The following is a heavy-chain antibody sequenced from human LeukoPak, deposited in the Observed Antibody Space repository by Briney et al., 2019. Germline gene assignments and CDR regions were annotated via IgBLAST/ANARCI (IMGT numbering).Heavy chain of an antibody. V-gene: IGHV4-39*01. Sequence: PSETLSLTCTVSGGSISSSSYYWGWIRQPPGKGLEWIGSIYYSGSTYYNPSLKSRVTISVDTSKNQFSLKLSSVTAADTAVYYCARHRITIFGVVTRIYGMDVWGQGTTVTVS. CDR1: GGSISSSSYY. J-gene: IGHJ6*02. D-gene: IGHD3-3*01. CDR2: IYYSGST. CDR3: ARHRITIFGVVTRIYGMDV.